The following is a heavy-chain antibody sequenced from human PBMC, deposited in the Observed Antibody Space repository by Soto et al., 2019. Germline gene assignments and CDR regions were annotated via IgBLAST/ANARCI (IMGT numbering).Heavy chain of an antibody. J-gene: IGHJ4*02. Sequence: QVQLQESGPGLVKPSETLSLTCTVSGGSISSYYWTWIRQPPGKGLEWIGFIYNSGSTHYNPSLRSRVTLPVGTSKNPFSLQLGSVTDAEKAVYYCASMGYHYGSGSYPLDYWGQGTLVTVSS. D-gene: IGHD3-10*01. V-gene: IGHV4-59*08. CDR3: ASMGYHYGSGSYPLDY. CDR1: GGSISSYY. CDR2: IYNSGST.